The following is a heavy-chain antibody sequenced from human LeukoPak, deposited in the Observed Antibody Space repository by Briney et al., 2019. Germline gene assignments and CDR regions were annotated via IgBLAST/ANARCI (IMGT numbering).Heavy chain of an antibody. CDR3: TKLHFHDSSGYYTLLPRGAFDI. J-gene: IGHJ3*02. CDR2: IRSNVFGGAT. V-gene: IGHV3-49*04. D-gene: IGHD3-22*01. CDR1: GFRFDDNA. Sequence: GGSLRLSCVTSGFRFDDNAMSWVRQAGGKGLEWVGLIRSNVFGGATEYAAAVRRRFSISRDDSKSIAYLQMYSLKPEDSDIYYCTKLHFHDSSGYYTLLPRGAFDIWGQGTMVTVSS.